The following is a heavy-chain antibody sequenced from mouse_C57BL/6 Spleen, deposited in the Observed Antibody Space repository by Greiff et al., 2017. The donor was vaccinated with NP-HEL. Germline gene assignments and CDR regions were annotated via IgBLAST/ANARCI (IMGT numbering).Heavy chain of an antibody. CDR2: IHPNSGST. Sequence: QVQLQQSGAELVKPGASVKLSCKASGYTFTSYWLHWVKQRPGQGLEWIGMIHPNSGSTNYNEKFKSKATLTVDKSSSTAYMQLSSLTSEDSAVYYCARDYYVHAMDYWGQGTSVTVSS. CDR3: ARDYYVHAMDY. V-gene: IGHV1-64*01. CDR1: GYTFTSYW. J-gene: IGHJ4*01. D-gene: IGHD1-1*01.